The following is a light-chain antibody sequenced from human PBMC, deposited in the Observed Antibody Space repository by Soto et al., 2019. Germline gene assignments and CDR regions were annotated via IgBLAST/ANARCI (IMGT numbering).Light chain of an antibody. CDR3: AAWDDSLSGVV. CDR1: SSNIGSNY. J-gene: IGLJ2*01. CDR2: RNN. Sequence: QSVLTQPPSASGTPGQRVTTSCSGSSSNIGSNYVYWYQQVPGTAPKLLIYRNNQRPSGVPDRFSGSKSGTSASLAISGLRSEDEADYYCAAWDDSLSGVVFGGGTKLTVL. V-gene: IGLV1-47*01.